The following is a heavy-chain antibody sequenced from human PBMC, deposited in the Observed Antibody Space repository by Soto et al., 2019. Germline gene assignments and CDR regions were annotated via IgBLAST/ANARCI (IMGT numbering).Heavy chain of an antibody. CDR3: ARVGYGDYLIYYYYYGMDV. CDR2: IYYSGST. D-gene: IGHD4-17*01. V-gene: IGHV4-31*03. CDR1: GGSISSGGYY. J-gene: IGHJ6*02. Sequence: SETLSFTCTVSGGSISSGGYYWSWLRQHPGKGLEWIGYIYYSGSTYYNPSLKSRVTISVDTSKNQFSLKLSSVTAADTAVYYCARVGYGDYLIYYYYYGMDVWGQGTTVTVSS.